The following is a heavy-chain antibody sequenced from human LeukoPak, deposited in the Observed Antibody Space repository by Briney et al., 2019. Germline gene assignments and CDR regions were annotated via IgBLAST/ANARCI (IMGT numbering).Heavy chain of an antibody. CDR1: GFTFSSYS. CDR3: ARAKRNGFDI. Sequence: PGGSLRLSCAASGFTFSSYSMNWVRQAPGKGLEWVSSISSSSSYIYYADSVKGRFTISRDNAKNSLYLQMSSLRAEDTAVYYCARAKRNGFDIWGQGTMVTVSS. V-gene: IGHV3-21*01. CDR2: ISSSSSYI. J-gene: IGHJ3*02.